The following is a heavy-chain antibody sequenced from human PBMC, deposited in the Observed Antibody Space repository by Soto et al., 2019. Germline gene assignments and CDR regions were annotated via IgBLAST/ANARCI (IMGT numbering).Heavy chain of an antibody. D-gene: IGHD3-22*01. CDR1: GGSISSSSYY. CDR3: ATNPLYDSSGSLGY. CDR2: IYYSGST. J-gene: IGHJ4*02. V-gene: IGHV4-39*01. Sequence: PSETLSLTCTVSGGSISSSSYYWGWIRQPPGKGLEWIGSIYYSGSTYYNPSLKSRVTISVDTSKNQFSLKLSSVTAADTAVYYCATNPLYDSSGSLGYWGQGTLVTVSS.